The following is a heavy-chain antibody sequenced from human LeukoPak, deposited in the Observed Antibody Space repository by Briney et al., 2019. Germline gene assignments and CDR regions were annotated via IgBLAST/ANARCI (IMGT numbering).Heavy chain of an antibody. J-gene: IGHJ6*02. CDR3: ARDKRWHYGMDV. Sequence: GGSLRLSCAASGFTFSSYSMNWVRQAPGKGLEWVSCISNSGSYIFYADSVKDRFTISRDNAKNSLHLQMNSLRAEDTAVYYCARDKRWHYGMDVWGQGTTVTVSS. CDR2: ISNSGSYI. CDR1: GFTFSSYS. V-gene: IGHV3-21*01. D-gene: IGHD2-15*01.